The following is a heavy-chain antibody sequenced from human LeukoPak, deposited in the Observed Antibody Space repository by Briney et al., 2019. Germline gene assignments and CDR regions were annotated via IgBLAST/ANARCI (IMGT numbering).Heavy chain of an antibody. Sequence: LXCXASGVTFXXXXMHXXXQXXXXGXEXXAXXXYDGSNKYYADSVKGRFTISRDNSKNTLYLQMNSLRAEDTAVYYCARDFIWPGRARDYYYGMDVWGQGTTVTVSS. V-gene: IGHV3-30-3*01. J-gene: IGHJ6*02. CDR3: ARDFIWPGRARDYYYGMDV. CDR1: GVTFXXXX. D-gene: IGHD3-10*01. CDR2: XXYDGSNK.